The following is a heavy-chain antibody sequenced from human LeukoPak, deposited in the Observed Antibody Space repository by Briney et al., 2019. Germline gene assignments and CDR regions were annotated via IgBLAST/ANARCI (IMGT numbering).Heavy chain of an antibody. D-gene: IGHD1-26*01. V-gene: IGHV3-21*01. CDR1: GFTFSTYS. CDR3: ARAYSERYGLGYYYMDV. Sequence: GGSLTLSCSASGFTFSTYSMNWVRQAPGKGLEWVSSISSSRSYIYYADSVKGRFTISRDNAEKSVYLQMNSLRAEDTAVYYCARAYSERYGLGYYYMDVWGKGTTVTISS. CDR2: ISSSRSYI. J-gene: IGHJ6*03.